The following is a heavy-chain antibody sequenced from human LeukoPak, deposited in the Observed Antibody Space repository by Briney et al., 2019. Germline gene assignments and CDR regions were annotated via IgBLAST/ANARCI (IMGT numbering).Heavy chain of an antibody. CDR2: IFYSGGT. Sequence: PSETLSLTCTVSGGSMSGHWWSWIRQSPGKGLEWIGDIFYSGGTNNNSPLKSRLTMSLDTSKSQFSLKLSSVTAADTAMYYCARRNTADASIDFWGQGILVIASS. V-gene: IGHV4-59*08. J-gene: IGHJ4*02. CDR3: ARRNTADASIDF. D-gene: IGHD2/OR15-2a*01. CDR1: GGSMSGHW.